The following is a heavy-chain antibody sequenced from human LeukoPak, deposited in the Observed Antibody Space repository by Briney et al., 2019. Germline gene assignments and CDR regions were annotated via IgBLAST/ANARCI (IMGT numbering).Heavy chain of an antibody. CDR1: GFTVSSNY. V-gene: IGHV3-53*04. Sequence: GGSLRLSCAASGFTVSSNYMSWVRQAPGKGLEWVSVIYSGGGTYYADSVKGRFTMSRHNSKNTLYLQMNSLRAEDTAVYYCARASGSYLDMWFDPWGQGTLVTVSS. CDR3: ARASGSYLDMWFDP. CDR2: IYSGGGT. J-gene: IGHJ5*02. D-gene: IGHD1-26*01.